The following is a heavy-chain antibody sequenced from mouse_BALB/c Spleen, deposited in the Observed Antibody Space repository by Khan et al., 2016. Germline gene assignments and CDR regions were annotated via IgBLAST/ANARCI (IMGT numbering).Heavy chain of an antibody. V-gene: IGHV1-7*01. CDR2: INPSNGYP. Sequence: QVQLKQSGAELAKPGASVKMSCKAAGYTFTSYWMHWVTLRPGQGLEWIGYINPSNGYPVYNQKFPDTATLSADKSSSTAYMQLSSLTSKHSTVYYCRTAEYGGQGTTLTVS. CDR3: RTAEY. J-gene: IGHJ2*01. CDR1: GYTFTSYW.